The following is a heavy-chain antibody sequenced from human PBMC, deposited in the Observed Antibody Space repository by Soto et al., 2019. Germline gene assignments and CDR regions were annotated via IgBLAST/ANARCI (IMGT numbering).Heavy chain of an antibody. D-gene: IGHD1-26*01. J-gene: IGHJ4*02. CDR2: IYPGDSDI. CDR1: GYSFTAYW. V-gene: IGHV5-51*01. Sequence: PVQSLKISSKGSGYSFTAYWIGWVRQMPGKGLEWMGVIYPGDSDIRFSPSFQGQVTISADMSLSTAYLQWSSLRVSDTAMYYCARQAYRYATNSFGYWGQGTLVTVS. CDR3: ARQAYRYATNSFGY.